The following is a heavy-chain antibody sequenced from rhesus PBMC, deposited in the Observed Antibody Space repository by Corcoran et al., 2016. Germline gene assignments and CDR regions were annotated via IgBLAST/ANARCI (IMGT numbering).Heavy chain of an antibody. Sequence: EVQLVESGGGLAKPGGSLRLSCAASGFSFSDYYMYWVRPAPGEGLKWVSRISYGGGGTWYADSVKGRFTISRENAKNTLYLQMNSLRVEDKAVYYCARGNYGNDYWGQGVLVTVSS. D-gene: IGHD4-35*01. J-gene: IGHJ4*01. CDR3: ARGNYGNDY. V-gene: IGHV3-178*01. CDR1: GFSFSDYY. CDR2: ISYGGGGT.